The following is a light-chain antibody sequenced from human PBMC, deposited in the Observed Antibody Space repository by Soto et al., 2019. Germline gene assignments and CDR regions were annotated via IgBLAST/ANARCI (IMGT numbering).Light chain of an antibody. CDR3: QQYGTSAPYT. J-gene: IGKJ2*01. V-gene: IGKV3-20*01. CDR1: QSVSSN. CDR2: GAS. Sequence: EIVMTQSPATLSVSPGERATLSCRASQSVSSNLAWYQQKPGQAPRLLIYGASTRASDIPDRFSGSGSGTDFTLTISRLEPEDFAVYYCQQYGTSAPYTFGQGTKLEIK.